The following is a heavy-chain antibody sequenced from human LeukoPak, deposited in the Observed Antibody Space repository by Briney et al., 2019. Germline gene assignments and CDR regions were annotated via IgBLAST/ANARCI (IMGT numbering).Heavy chain of an antibody. Sequence: GSLRLSCAASGVTGSNDYISWVRQAPREGLEWVSVIYSGGSTYYADSVKGRFTISRDNSKNTVYLQMNSLRFEDTAMYYCARNWFDPWGQGTLVTVSS. CDR3: ARNWFDP. CDR1: GVTGSNDY. CDR2: IYSGGST. J-gene: IGHJ5*02. V-gene: IGHV3-53*05.